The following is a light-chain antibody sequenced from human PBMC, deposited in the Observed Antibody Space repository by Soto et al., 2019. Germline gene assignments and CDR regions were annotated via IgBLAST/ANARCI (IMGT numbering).Light chain of an antibody. Sequence: EIVLTQSPGTLSLSPGERATLSCRASQSVSSSYLAWYQQKPGQAPRLLIYDASSRATGIPDRFSGSGSGTDFTLTISRLESEDFAVYCCQKYGSSPRTFGQGTKVEIK. CDR2: DAS. CDR3: QKYGSSPRT. CDR1: QSVSSSY. J-gene: IGKJ1*01. V-gene: IGKV3-20*01.